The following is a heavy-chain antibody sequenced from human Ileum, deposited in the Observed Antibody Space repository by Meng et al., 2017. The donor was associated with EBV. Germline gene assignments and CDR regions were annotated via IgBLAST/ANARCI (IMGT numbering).Heavy chain of an antibody. CDR1: GGSISRSDW. Sequence: QVRPQEEGPGTVKPSGTLSLTCAVSGGSISRSDWWSWVRQPPGKGLEWIGETSHSGSTNYSPSLKSRVTISLDKSKNQLSLKLNSVTAADTAVYYCASSDYYRSDYWGQGTLVTVSS. CDR2: TSHSGST. D-gene: IGHD3-22*01. V-gene: IGHV4-4*02. CDR3: ASSDYYRSDY. J-gene: IGHJ4*02.